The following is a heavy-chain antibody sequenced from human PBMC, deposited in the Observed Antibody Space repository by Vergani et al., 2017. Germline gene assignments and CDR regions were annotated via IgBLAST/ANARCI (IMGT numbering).Heavy chain of an antibody. CDR1: GFPLSDYW. CDR2: TRNKARGYST. Sequence: EVQLLESGGGLVQPGGSLRLSCAASGFPLSDYWIDWVRQAPGKGLEWVARTRNKARGYSTDYAASVRGRFIVSRDASGKSVSLQMTRLRIDDTAVYFCARTLKFLDMDVWGKGTTVTVSS. D-gene: IGHD3-3*01. J-gene: IGHJ6*04. V-gene: IGHV3-72*01. CDR3: ARTLKFLDMDV.